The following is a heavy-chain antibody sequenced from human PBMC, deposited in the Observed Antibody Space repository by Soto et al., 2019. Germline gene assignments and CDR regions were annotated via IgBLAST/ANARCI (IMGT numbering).Heavy chain of an antibody. Sequence: EVQLVESGGGLIQPGGSLRLSCAVSGFTVSNNYMSWVRQAPGKGLEGVSVIYSGGYTAYGDSVKGRFTISRDNSKNTINPQKNRLGADDRAVFYGGHHPGGGGYWGQGTLVTVSS. CDR2: IYSGGYT. D-gene: IGHD3-16*01. CDR1: GFTVSNNY. CDR3: GHHPGGGGY. V-gene: IGHV3-53*01. J-gene: IGHJ4*02.